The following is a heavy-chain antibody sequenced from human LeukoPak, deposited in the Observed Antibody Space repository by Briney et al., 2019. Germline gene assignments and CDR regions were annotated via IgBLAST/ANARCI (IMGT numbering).Heavy chain of an antibody. CDR2: IYPGDSDT. J-gene: IGHJ6*02. CDR3: ARRNYYYAMDV. CDR1: GYSLSNYW. Sequence: GESLKISCKGSGYSLSNYWIGWVRQRPGKGLEWMGIIYPGDSDTRYSPSFQGQATISADKSVNTAYVPCRRLMASHSAVYYCARRNYYYAMDVWGQGTTVTVSS. V-gene: IGHV5-51*01.